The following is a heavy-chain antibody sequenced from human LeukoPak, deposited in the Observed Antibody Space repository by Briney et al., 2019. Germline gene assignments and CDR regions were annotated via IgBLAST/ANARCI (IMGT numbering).Heavy chain of an antibody. CDR2: ISYDGSNK. D-gene: IGHD2-8*02. CDR1: GFTFRNYG. V-gene: IGHV3-30*19. J-gene: IGHJ6*03. CDR3: ARASVGWWHDRPYYMDV. Sequence: GGSLRLSCAASGFTFRNYGMHWVRQAPGKGLEWVAVISYDGSNKYYADSVKGRFTISRDNSKNTLYLQMNSLRVEDTAEYYCARASVGWWHDRPYYMDVWGKGTTVTVSS.